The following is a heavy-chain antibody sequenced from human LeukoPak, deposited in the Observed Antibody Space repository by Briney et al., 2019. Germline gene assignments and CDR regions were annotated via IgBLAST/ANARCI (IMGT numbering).Heavy chain of an antibody. D-gene: IGHD1-20*01. CDR3: ARHWYNWNPNWFDP. CDR1: GYSISYGYF. V-gene: IGHV4-38-2*02. Sequence: SETLSLTCTVSGYSISYGYFWAWIRQPPGKGLEWIGSVYHSGSTHYTPSFKSRVTISVDTSKNQFSLKLSSVTAADTAVYYCARHWYNWNPNWFDPWGQGTLVTVSS. CDR2: VYHSGST. J-gene: IGHJ5*02.